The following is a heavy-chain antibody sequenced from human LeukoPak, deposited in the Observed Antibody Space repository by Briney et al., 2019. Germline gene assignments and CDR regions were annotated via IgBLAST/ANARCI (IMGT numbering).Heavy chain of an antibody. CDR2: INPSGGST. D-gene: IGHD2-15*01. V-gene: IGHV1-46*01. CDR3: ARGGANCSGGRCPLNWFDP. CDR1: GYTFTRYY. Sequence: ASVKVSCKASGYTFTRYYMHWVRQAPGQGLEWMGIINPSGGSTSYAQKLQGRVTMTIDKTTSTAYMELRSLRSDDTAVYYCARGGANCSGGRCPLNWFDPWGQGTPVTVSS. J-gene: IGHJ5*02.